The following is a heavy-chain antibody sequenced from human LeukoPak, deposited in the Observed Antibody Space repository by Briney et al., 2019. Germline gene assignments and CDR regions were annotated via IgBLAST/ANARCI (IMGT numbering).Heavy chain of an antibody. D-gene: IGHD5-18*01. V-gene: IGHV4-34*01. Sequence: TASETLSLTCAVYGGSFTGYYWSWIRQSPGEGLEWIGEINRSGATNYNPSLKSRVTISVDTSKSQVSLRLRSVTAADTAVYYCARGGTTWIQLWLFDYWGQGTLVTVSS. J-gene: IGHJ4*02. CDR1: GGSFTGYY. CDR2: INRSGAT. CDR3: ARGGTTWIQLWLFDY.